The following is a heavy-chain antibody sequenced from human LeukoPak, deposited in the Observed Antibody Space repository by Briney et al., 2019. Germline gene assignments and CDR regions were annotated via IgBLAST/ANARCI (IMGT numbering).Heavy chain of an antibody. D-gene: IGHD2-21*02. CDR2: IRSKANSYAT. Sequence: GGSLRLSCAASGFTFSGSAMHWVRQASGKGLEWVGRIRSKANSYATAYAASVKGRFTISRDDSKNTAYLQMNSLKTEDTAVYYCTRVATHDAFDIWGQGKMLTVSS. CDR1: GFTFSGSA. J-gene: IGHJ3*02. V-gene: IGHV3-73*01. CDR3: TRVATHDAFDI.